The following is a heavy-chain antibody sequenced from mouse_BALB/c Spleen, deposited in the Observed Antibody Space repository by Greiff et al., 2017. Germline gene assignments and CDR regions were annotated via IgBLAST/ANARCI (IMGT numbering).Heavy chain of an antibody. CDR2: ISTYYGDA. V-gene: IGHV1S137*01. CDR3: ARKEGNHVDAMDY. CDR1: GYTFTDYA. J-gene: IGHJ4*01. Sequence: QVQLQQSGAELVRPGVSVKISCKGSGYTFTDYAMHWVKQSHAKSLEWIGVISTYYGDASYNQKFKGKATMTVDKSSSTAYMELARLTSEDSAIYDCARKEGNHVDAMDYWGQGTSVTVSA. D-gene: IGHD2-1*01.